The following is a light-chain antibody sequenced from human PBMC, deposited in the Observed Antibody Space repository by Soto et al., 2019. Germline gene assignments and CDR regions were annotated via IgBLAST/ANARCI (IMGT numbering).Light chain of an antibody. Sequence: QPVLTQSPSASASLGASVKLTCTLSSGHSSYAIAWHQQQPEKGPRYLMKLSSDGSHSKGDGIPDRFSGSSSGAERYLTISNLQSEDEADYYCQTWDTGASVVFGGGTKLTVL. CDR1: SGHSSYA. V-gene: IGLV4-69*01. CDR3: QTWDTGASVV. J-gene: IGLJ2*01. CDR2: LSSDGSH.